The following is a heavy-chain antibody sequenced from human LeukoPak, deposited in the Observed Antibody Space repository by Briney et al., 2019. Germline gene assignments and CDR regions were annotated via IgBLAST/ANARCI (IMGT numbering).Heavy chain of an antibody. Sequence: SETLSLTCTVSGGSISSYYWSWIRQPPGKGLEWIWYIYYSGSTNYNPSLKSRVTISVDTSKNQFSLKLSSVTAADTAVYYCARVIAVAGGVPPRYFDYWGQGTLVTVSS. J-gene: IGHJ4*03. V-gene: IGHV4-59*01. CDR3: ARVIAVAGGVPPRYFDY. D-gene: IGHD6-19*01. CDR1: GGSISSYY. CDR2: IYYSGST.